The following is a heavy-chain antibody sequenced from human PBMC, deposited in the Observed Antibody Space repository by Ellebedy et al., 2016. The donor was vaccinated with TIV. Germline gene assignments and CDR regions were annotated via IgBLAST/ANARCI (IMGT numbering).Heavy chain of an antibody. Sequence: PGGSLRLSCAAYGFPFNNFSMNWVRQAPGKGLEWVASISGNCRYIDYTDSVKGRFTISRDNAKKSLFLQMDSLRAGDTAMYFCARDRGERGLLSFFDLWGQGTLVTVST. CDR1: GFPFNNFS. D-gene: IGHD3-10*01. CDR3: ARDRGERGLLSFFDL. CDR2: ISGNCRYI. V-gene: IGHV3-21*01. J-gene: IGHJ4*02.